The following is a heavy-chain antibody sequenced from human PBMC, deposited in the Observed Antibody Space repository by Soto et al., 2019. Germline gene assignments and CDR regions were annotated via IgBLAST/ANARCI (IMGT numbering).Heavy chain of an antibody. Sequence: EVQLLESGGGLVQPGGSLRLSCAASGFTFSSYAMSWVRQAPGKGLEWVSAITGSGDSTYYAYSVKGRFTVSRDTSKNALYLQINSLRAEDTAVYYCAKVFVFTIREGFDYWGLGTLVTVSS. CDR2: ITGSGDST. J-gene: IGHJ4*02. CDR1: GFTFSSYA. D-gene: IGHD3-3*01. CDR3: AKVFVFTIREGFDY. V-gene: IGHV3-23*01.